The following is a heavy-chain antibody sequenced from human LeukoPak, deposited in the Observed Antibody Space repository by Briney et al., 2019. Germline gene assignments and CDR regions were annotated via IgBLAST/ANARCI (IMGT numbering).Heavy chain of an antibody. CDR2: TYYRSKWYN. D-gene: IGHD6-19*01. J-gene: IGHJ4*02. Sequence: SQTLSLTCAISGDSVTGNSVAWNWIRQSPSRGLLWLGRTYYRSKWYNEYSVSVKSRVTINSDTSKNQLSLQLNSVTPEDTAVYFCAREFRSSADYWGQGTLVTVSS. V-gene: IGHV6-1*01. CDR3: AREFRSSADY. CDR1: GDSVTGNSVA.